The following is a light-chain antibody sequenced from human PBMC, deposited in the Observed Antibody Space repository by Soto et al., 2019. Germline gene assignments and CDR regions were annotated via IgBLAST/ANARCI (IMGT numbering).Light chain of an antibody. CDR2: DVS. J-gene: IGLJ2*01. V-gene: IGLV2-14*03. CDR3: SSYTSSDTVV. CDR1: SSDVAAYNY. Sequence: QSALTQPASVSGSPGQSITISCTGTSSDVAAYNYVSWYQQHPGKAPKLMIYDVSDRPSGVSNRFSGSKSGNTASPTISGLQAEDEADYYCSSYTSSDTVVFGGGTKLTVL.